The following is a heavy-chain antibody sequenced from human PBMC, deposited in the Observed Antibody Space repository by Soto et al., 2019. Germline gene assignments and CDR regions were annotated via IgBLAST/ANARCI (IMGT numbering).Heavy chain of an antibody. J-gene: IGHJ6*03. CDR1: GYRFTSYG. V-gene: IGHV1-18*01. CDR2: VGVYNGNP. D-gene: IGHD3-10*02. Sequence: QVQLVQSGAEVKKPGASVKVSCKASGYRFTSYGISWVRQAPGQGLEWMGWVGVYNGNPNYSPEFQDRVTVTTNTSTAKAYLELRGLRGNDRAVYYCARLFIWVDMRGDYFRYMDDWGTGTAVTVSS. CDR3: ARLFIWVDMRGDYFRYMDD.